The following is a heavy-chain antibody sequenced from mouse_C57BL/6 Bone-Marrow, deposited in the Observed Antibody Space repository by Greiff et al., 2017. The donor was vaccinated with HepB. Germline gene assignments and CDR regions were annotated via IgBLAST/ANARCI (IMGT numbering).Heavy chain of an antibody. CDR2: ISNLAYSI. V-gene: IGHV5-15*04. CDR3: ARRYYYGSSTYYAMDY. CDR1: GFTFSDYG. J-gene: IGHJ4*01. D-gene: IGHD1-1*01. Sequence: DVMLVESGGGLVQPGGSLKLSCAASGFTFSDYGMAWVRQAPRKGPEWVAFISNLAYSIYYADTVTGRFTISRENAKNTLYLEMSSLRSEDTAMYYCARRYYYGSSTYYAMDYWGQGTSVTVSS.